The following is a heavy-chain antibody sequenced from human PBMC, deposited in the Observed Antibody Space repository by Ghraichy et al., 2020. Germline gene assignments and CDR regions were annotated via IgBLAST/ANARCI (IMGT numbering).Heavy chain of an antibody. CDR2: YYTGST. J-gene: IGHJ3*02. D-gene: IGHD1-14*01. CDR3: ARCASPLSEAFRDVFDI. V-gene: IGHV4-39*01. Sequence: YYTGSTFYHPSLRSRVPISIDTSKHQFYLRMSSVTAADSAVDYCARCASPLSEAFRDVFDIWGQVTMVTVSS.